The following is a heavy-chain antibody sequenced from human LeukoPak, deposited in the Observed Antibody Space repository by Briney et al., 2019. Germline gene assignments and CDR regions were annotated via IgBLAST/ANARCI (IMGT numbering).Heavy chain of an antibody. CDR2: ISGSGGST. D-gene: IGHD3-3*01. V-gene: IGHV3-23*01. Sequence: PGGSLRLSCAASGFTFSSYAMSWVRQAPGKGLEWVSAISGSGGSTYYADSVKGRFTISRDNSKNTLYLQMNSLRAEDTAAYYCVKEGGVVIQIDYWGQGTLVTVSS. CDR3: VKEGGVVIQIDY. CDR1: GFTFSSYA. J-gene: IGHJ4*02.